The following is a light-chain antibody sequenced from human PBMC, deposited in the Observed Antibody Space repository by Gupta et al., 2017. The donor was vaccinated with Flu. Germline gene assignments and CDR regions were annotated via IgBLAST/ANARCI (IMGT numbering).Light chain of an antibody. CDR2: STN. CDR1: SGSVATDHY. Sequence: TVTLTCGLSSGSVATDHYPSWYQQTPGQAPRTLIYSTNSRSSGVPDRFSGSILGNKAALTITGAQADDESDYYCALYMGSGISMFGGGTKLTV. V-gene: IGLV8-61*01. CDR3: ALYMGSGISM. J-gene: IGLJ3*02.